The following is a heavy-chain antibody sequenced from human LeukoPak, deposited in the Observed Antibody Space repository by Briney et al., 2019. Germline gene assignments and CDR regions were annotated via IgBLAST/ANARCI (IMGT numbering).Heavy chain of an antibody. D-gene: IGHD1-26*01. J-gene: IGHJ4*02. Sequence: GGSLRLSCAASGFTVSSNYMSWVRQAPGKGLEWVSVIYSGGSTYYADSVKGRFTISRDNAKNTVYLQMKSLRAEDTAVYYCARDGSWEREDFDYWGLGTLVTVSS. CDR1: GFTVSSNY. CDR2: IYSGGST. CDR3: ARDGSWEREDFDY. V-gene: IGHV3-66*01.